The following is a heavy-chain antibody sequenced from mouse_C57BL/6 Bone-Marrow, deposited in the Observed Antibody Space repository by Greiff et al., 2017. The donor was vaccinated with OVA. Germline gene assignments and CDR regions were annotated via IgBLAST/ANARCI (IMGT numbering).Heavy chain of an antibody. CDR1: GYTFTSYG. J-gene: IGHJ3*01. Sequence: QVQLQQSGAELARPGASVKLSCKASGYTFTSYGISWVKQRTGQGLEWIGEIYPRSGNTYYNEKFKGKATLTADNSSSTAYMELRSLTSEDSAVYFCARWVLLRHAWFAYWGQGTLVTVSA. D-gene: IGHD1-1*01. CDR2: IYPRSGNT. CDR3: ARWVLLRHAWFAY. V-gene: IGHV1-81*01.